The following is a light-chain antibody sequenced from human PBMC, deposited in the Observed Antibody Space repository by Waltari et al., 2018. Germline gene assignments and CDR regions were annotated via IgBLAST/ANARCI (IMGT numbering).Light chain of an antibody. V-gene: IGKV3-15*01. CDR1: QSVSSN. CDR2: GAS. CDR3: QQYNNWPRSIT. J-gene: IGKJ5*01. Sequence: EIVMTQSPATLSVSPGERATLSCRASQSVSSNLAWYQQKPGQAPRLLIYGASTRATGIPARFSGSGAGTEFTLTISSLQSEDFAVYYCQQYNNWPRSITFGQGTRLEIK.